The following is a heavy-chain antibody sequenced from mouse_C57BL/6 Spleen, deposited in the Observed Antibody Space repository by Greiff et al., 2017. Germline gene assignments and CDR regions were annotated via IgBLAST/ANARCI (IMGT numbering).Heavy chain of an antibody. V-gene: IGHV3-6*01. Sequence: EVKLEESGPGLVKPSQSLSLTCSVTGYSITSGYYWNWIRQFPGNKLEWMGYISYDGSNNYNPSLKNRISITRDTSKNQFFLKLNSVTTEDTATYYCARGGNWDVFAYWGQGTLVTVSA. CDR2: ISYDGSN. CDR1: GYSITSGYY. D-gene: IGHD4-1*01. J-gene: IGHJ3*01. CDR3: ARGGNWDVFAY.